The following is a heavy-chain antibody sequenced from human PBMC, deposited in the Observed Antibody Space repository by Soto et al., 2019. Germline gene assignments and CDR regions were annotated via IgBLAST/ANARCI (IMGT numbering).Heavy chain of an antibody. CDR2: INPSGGST. V-gene: IGHV1-46*03. D-gene: IGHD2-15*01. Sequence: QVQLVQSGAEVKKPGASVKASCKASGYTFTSYYMHWVRQAPGQGLEWMGIINPSGGSTSYAQKFQGRVNMTRDTSTSIVYMELSSLRSEDTAVYYCARDRVAGYCSGGSCFASFDYWGQGTLVTVSS. J-gene: IGHJ4*02. CDR3: ARDRVAGYCSGGSCFASFDY. CDR1: GYTFTSYY.